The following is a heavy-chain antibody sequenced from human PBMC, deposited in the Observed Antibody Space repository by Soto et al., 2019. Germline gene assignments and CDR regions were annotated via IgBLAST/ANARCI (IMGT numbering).Heavy chain of an antibody. CDR3: AKVDIVVVVASFDY. CDR2: ISGSGGST. CDR1: GFTFSSYA. Sequence: GGSLRLSCAASGFTFSSYAMSWVRQAPGKGLEWVSAISGSGGSTYYADSVKGRFTISRDNSKNTLYLQINSLRAEDTAVYYCAKVDIVVVVASFDYWGQGTLVTVSS. J-gene: IGHJ4*02. V-gene: IGHV3-23*01. D-gene: IGHD2-15*01.